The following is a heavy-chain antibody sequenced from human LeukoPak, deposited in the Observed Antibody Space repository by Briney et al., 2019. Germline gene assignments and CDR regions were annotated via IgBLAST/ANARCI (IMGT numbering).Heavy chain of an antibody. J-gene: IGHJ4*02. D-gene: IGHD3-16*01. CDR1: GDTFSTYT. Sequence: ASVKVSCKASGDTFSTYTVTWVRQAPGQGLEWMGGVIPILGTPNYAQKFQGRVTITADKSTTTVSIDLRSLRSDDTAVYYCARVERGGVLVVWGPGTLVIVSS. CDR2: VIPILGTP. CDR3: ARVERGGVLVV. V-gene: IGHV1-69*08.